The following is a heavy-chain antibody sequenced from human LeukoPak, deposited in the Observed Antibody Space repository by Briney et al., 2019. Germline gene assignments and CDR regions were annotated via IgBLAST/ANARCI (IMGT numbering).Heavy chain of an antibody. D-gene: IGHD6-13*01. CDR2: IKRDGSEK. J-gene: IGHJ3*02. Sequence: GGSLRLSCAASGFTFSSYWMSWVRQAPGKGLEWVANIKRDGSEKYYVDSVKGRFTISGDNAKNSLSLQMNSLRAEDTAIYYCARDNSIWDGAFDIWGRGTMVTVSS. V-gene: IGHV3-7*01. CDR3: ARDNSIWDGAFDI. CDR1: GFTFSSYW.